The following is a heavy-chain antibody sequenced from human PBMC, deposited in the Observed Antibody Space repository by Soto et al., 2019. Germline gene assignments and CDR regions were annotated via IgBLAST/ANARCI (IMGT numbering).Heavy chain of an antibody. J-gene: IGHJ2*01. D-gene: IGHD3-22*01. V-gene: IGHV1-69*01. CDR3: ARDSTYYYDSSGYYRYWYFDL. Sequence: QVQLVQSGAEVKKPGSSVKVSCKASGGTFSSYAISWVRQAPGQGLEWMGGIIPNFGTANYAQKFQGRVTITADESTSTAYMELSSLRSEDTAVYYCARDSTYYYDSSGYYRYWYFDLWGRGTLVTVSS. CDR1: GGTFSSYA. CDR2: IIPNFGTA.